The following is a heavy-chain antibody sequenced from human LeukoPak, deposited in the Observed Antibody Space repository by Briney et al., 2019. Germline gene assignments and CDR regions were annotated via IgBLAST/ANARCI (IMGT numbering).Heavy chain of an antibody. D-gene: IGHD5-24*01. Sequence: GGSLRLSCEASGSTFRNYGMSWVRQAPGKGLEWVSGTIGTGDSKFYADPVKGRFTISRDNSRNTLYLHMNSLRVDDTAVYYCASLYNDYGDYWGQGALVTVSS. V-gene: IGHV3-23*01. CDR2: TIGTGDSK. J-gene: IGHJ4*02. CDR3: ASLYNDYGDY. CDR1: GSTFRNYG.